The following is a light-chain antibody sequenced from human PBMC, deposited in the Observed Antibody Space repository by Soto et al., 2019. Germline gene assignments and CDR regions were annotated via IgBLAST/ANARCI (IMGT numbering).Light chain of an antibody. Sequence: ENVLTQSPGTLSLSPGERVTLSCRASQSVSSNYLAWYQRKPGQAPRLLIYGASVRATGIPDRFSGSGSGTDFTLTISRLEPEDFAVYYCQQYGSSPYTFGQGTKLEIK. CDR2: GAS. CDR1: QSVSSNY. J-gene: IGKJ2*01. V-gene: IGKV3-20*01. CDR3: QQYGSSPYT.